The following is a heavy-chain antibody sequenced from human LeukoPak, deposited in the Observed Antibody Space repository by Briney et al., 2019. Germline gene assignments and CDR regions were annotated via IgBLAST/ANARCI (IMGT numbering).Heavy chain of an antibody. Sequence: SETLSLTCAVYGGSFSSYYWGWIRQPPGKGLEWIGSIYYSGSTYYNPSLKSRVTISVDTSKNQFSLKLSSVTAADTAVYYCASVDVVVPAAISFSWNRSSYYYYGMDVWGQGTTVTVSS. CDR1: GGSFSSYY. J-gene: IGHJ6*02. D-gene: IGHD2-2*02. V-gene: IGHV4-39*01. CDR2: IYYSGST. CDR3: ASVDVVVPAAISFSWNRSSYYYYGMDV.